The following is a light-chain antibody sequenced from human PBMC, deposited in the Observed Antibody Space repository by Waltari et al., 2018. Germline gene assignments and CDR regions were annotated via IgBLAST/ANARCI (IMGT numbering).Light chain of an antibody. CDR3: QQRKNWPPLT. CDR2: DTS. Sequence: ETVLTQSPATLSLSPGERATLSCKASQNVDRYLAWYQQKPGQAPRLLIYDTSNRATGIPVRFSGSGSGTDFTLTISSLEPEDFAVYYCQQRKNWPPLTFGGWTKVEIK. V-gene: IGKV3-11*01. J-gene: IGKJ4*01. CDR1: QNVDRY.